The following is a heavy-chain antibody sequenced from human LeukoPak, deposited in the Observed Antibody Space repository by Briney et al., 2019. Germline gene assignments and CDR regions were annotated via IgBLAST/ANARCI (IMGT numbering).Heavy chain of an antibody. V-gene: IGHV3-21*01. CDR3: ARVGYSYSIDD. D-gene: IGHD5-18*01. Sequence: GGSLRLSCAASGFTFSSSTMNWVRQAPGKGLDWVSSISPSSSYIYYADSVKGRFTISRDNAKNSLFLQMNSLRAEDTALYYCARVGYSYSIDDWGQGTLVTVSS. J-gene: IGHJ4*02. CDR1: GFTFSSST. CDR2: ISPSSSYI.